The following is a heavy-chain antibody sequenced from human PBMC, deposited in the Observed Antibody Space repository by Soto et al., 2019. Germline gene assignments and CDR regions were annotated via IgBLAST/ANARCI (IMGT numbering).Heavy chain of an antibody. Sequence: PSETLSLTCTVAGDSVSSGNYYWSWIRQPPRKGLEWIGYVYFSGSTDYNPTLKSRVSISVDTSKNQFSLNLKSVTAADTAVYYCARIPVDTYMIYGDDPWGQG. V-gene: IGHV4-61*01. CDR2: VYFSGST. D-gene: IGHD3-16*01. CDR3: ARIPVDTYMIYGDDP. J-gene: IGHJ5*02. CDR1: GDSVSSGNYY.